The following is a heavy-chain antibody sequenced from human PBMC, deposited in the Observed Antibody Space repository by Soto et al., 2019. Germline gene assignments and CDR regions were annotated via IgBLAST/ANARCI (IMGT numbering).Heavy chain of an antibody. V-gene: IGHV1-18*01. CDR2: ISAYNGNT. D-gene: IGHD5-12*01. CDR1: GYTFTSYC. Sequence: GASVKVSCKASGYTFTSYCISWVRQAPGQGLEWMGWISAYNGNTNYAQKLQGRVTMTTDTSTSTAYMELRSLRSDDTAVYYCARVNFSGYDHEETPFDYWGQGTLVTVSS. J-gene: IGHJ4*02. CDR3: ARVNFSGYDHEETPFDY.